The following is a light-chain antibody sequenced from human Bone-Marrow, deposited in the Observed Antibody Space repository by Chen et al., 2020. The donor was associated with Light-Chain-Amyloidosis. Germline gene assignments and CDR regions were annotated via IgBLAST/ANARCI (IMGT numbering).Light chain of an antibody. Sequence: QSALTQPASVSGSPGQSITISCTGTSSDVGGYKYVSWYQQHPGTAPKLVIFDVRYRPSGILNRFSCPKSGKTASLTISGLQAEDGAFYYDSSFTRSSTWLFGGGTRLTVL. CDR1: SSDVGGYKY. V-gene: IGLV2-14*03. CDR2: DVR. J-gene: IGLJ3*02. CDR3: SSFTRSSTWL.